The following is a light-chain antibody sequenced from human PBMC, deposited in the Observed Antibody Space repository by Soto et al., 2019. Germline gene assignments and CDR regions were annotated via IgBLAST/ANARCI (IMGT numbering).Light chain of an antibody. V-gene: IGLV2-14*01. CDR1: SSDVGGYNY. CDR2: DVS. J-gene: IGLJ2*01. CDR3: SSYTSSSLVV. Sequence: QSALTQPASVSGSPGQSINISCTGTSSDVGGYNYVSWYQQHPGKAPKLMIYDVSNRPSGVSNRFAGSKSGNKASLTISGLQAEDEADYYCSSYTSSSLVVVGGGTKLTVL.